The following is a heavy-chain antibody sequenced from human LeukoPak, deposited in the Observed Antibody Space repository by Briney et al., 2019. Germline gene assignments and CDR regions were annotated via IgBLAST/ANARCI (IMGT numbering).Heavy chain of an antibody. J-gene: IGHJ4*02. CDR3: ARDQGIVGAPTHP. V-gene: IGHV4-30-2*01. CDR2: IYHSGST. Sequence: PSETLSLTCAVSGGSISSGGYSWSWIRQPPGKGLEWIEYIYHSGSTYYNPSLKSRVTISVDRSKNQFSLKLSSVTAADTAVYYCARDQGIVGAPTHPWGQGTLVTVSS. CDR1: GGSISSGGYS. D-gene: IGHD1-26*01.